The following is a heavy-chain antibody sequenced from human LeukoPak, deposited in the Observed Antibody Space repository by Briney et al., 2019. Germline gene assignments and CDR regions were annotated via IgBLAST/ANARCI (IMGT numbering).Heavy chain of an antibody. Sequence: GGSLRLSCGASGFTFSSYGMTWVRQAPGKGLEWVSAISGSGGSTYYADSVKGRFTISRDNSKNILYLQMNSLRAEDTAVYYCAKDRCSNGIGCYYYYMDVWGKGTTVTISS. V-gene: IGHV3-23*01. J-gene: IGHJ6*03. CDR2: ISGSGGST. D-gene: IGHD2-8*01. CDR1: GFTFSSYG. CDR3: AKDRCSNGIGCYYYYMDV.